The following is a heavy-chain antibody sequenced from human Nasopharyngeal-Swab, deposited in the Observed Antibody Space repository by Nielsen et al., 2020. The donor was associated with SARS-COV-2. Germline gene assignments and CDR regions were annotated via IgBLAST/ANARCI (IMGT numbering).Heavy chain of an antibody. CDR2: VHHSGDT. V-gene: IGHV4-38-2*02. J-gene: IGHJ5*02. Sequence: WIRQPPGKGLEWLGSVHHSGDTFYSPSLKSRVTISLDTSKNQFSLNLISVTAADTAIYYCARVLGDVLTGNNYNWFDPWGQGTLVTVSS. CDR3: ARVLGDVLTGNNYNWFDP. D-gene: IGHD3-9*01.